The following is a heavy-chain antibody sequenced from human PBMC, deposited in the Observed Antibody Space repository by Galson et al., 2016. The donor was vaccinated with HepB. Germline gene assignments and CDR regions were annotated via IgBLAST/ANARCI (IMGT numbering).Heavy chain of an antibody. CDR3: ARSYLLGRGFGW. V-gene: IGHV6-1*01. Sequence: CAISGDGVSSNSAGWNWIRQSPSSGLEWLGRTFYRSNWRNDYAESVKSRITINPDTSKNQFSLHLNSVTPEDTAVYYCARSYLLGRGFGWWGQGTLVTVSS. J-gene: IGHJ1*01. CDR1: GDGVSSNSAG. D-gene: IGHD7-27*01. CDR2: TFYRSNWRN.